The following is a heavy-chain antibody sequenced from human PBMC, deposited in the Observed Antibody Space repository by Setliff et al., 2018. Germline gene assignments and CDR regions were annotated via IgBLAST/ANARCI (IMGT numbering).Heavy chain of an antibody. Sequence: GESLKISCKGSGYTFSNYWIGWVRQMPGKGLEWMGIFYPGVSDARYSPSFQGQITISADKSINTAYVQWNSLKASDTAIYYCARHKPTSPSLELATLLGFYFDYWGQGTLVTVSS. D-gene: IGHD6-13*01. CDR1: GYTFSNYW. J-gene: IGHJ4*02. CDR3: ARHKPTSPSLELATLLGFYFDY. CDR2: FYPGVSDA. V-gene: IGHV5-51*01.